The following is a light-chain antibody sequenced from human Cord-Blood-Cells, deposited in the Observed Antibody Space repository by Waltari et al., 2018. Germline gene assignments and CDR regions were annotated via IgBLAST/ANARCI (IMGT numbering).Light chain of an antibody. J-gene: IGKJ2*01. Sequence: DIQMTQSPSSLSASVGDRVPITCRASQSISSYLNWYQQKPGKAPKLLIYAASSLQSGVPSRFSGSGSGTDFTLTISSLRPEDFATYYCQQSYSTPYTFGQGTKLEIK. V-gene: IGKV1-39*01. CDR3: QQSYSTPYT. CDR2: AAS. CDR1: QSISSY.